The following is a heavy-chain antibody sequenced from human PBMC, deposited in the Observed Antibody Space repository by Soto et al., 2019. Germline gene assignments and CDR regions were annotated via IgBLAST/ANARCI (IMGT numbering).Heavy chain of an antibody. CDR3: ARGGIGYCSGGSCRPIDY. CDR2: INHSGST. Sequence: QVQLQQWGAGLLKPSETLSLTCAVYGGSFSGYYWSWIRQPPGKGLEWIGEINHSGSTNYNPSLKSRVTISVDTAKNQVSLKVSSVTAADTAVYYWARGGIGYCSGGSCRPIDYWGQGTLVTVSS. D-gene: IGHD2-15*01. CDR1: GGSFSGYY. V-gene: IGHV4-34*01. J-gene: IGHJ4*02.